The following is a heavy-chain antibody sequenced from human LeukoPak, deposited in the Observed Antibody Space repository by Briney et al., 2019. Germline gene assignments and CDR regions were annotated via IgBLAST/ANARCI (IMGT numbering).Heavy chain of an antibody. CDR3: ARGGDIVATRSTVRNWFDP. CDR1: GGSISSGDYY. V-gene: IGHV4-30-4*08. D-gene: IGHD5-12*01. CDR2: IYYSGST. Sequence: PSQTLSLTCTVSGGSISSGDYYWSWIRQPPGKGLEWIGYIYYSGSTYYNPSLKSRVTISVDTSKNQFSLKLSSVTAADTAVHYCARGGDIVATRSTVRNWFDPWGQGTLVTVSS. J-gene: IGHJ5*02.